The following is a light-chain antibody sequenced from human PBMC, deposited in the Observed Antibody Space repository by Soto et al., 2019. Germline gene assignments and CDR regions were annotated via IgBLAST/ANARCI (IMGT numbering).Light chain of an antibody. CDR2: AAS. J-gene: IGKJ3*01. CDR3: LQKYFYPFT. CDR1: QGIRND. V-gene: IGKV1-6*01. Sequence: AIQMTQSPSSLSASVGDRVTITCRASQGIRNDLDWFQQKPGKAPKLLINAASNLQSGVPARFSGSGSGTDFTLTISSLQPEDFATYYCLQKYFYPFTFGPGTKVDI.